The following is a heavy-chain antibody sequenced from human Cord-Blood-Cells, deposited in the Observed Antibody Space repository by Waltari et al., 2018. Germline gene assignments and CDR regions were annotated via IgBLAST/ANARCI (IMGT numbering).Heavy chain of an antibody. Sequence: QVQLVQSGAEVKKPGASVKVSCKASGYTFTGYYMHWVRPAPGQGLEWMGWINPNSCGTNYAQKFQGRVTMTRDTSISTAYMELSRLRSDDTAVYYCARDGYSSSWYAFDIWGQGTMVTVSS. CDR1: GYTFTGYY. V-gene: IGHV1-2*02. D-gene: IGHD6-13*01. J-gene: IGHJ3*02. CDR3: ARDGYSSSWYAFDI. CDR2: INPNSCGT.